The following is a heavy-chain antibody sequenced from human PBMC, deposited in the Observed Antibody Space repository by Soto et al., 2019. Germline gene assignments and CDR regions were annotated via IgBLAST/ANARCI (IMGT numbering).Heavy chain of an antibody. CDR1: GFTFSSYT. CDR3: ARDKDTVVVPQFDP. CDR2: ISGSSTYI. D-gene: IGHD2-2*01. Sequence: PGGSLRLSCAASGFTFSSYTMNWVRQAPGKGLEWVSSISGSSTYIYYADSVKGRFTISRDNAKNSLYLDMTSLRAEDTAMYYCARDKDTVVVPQFDPWGQGTRVTVSS. J-gene: IGHJ5*02. V-gene: IGHV3-21*01.